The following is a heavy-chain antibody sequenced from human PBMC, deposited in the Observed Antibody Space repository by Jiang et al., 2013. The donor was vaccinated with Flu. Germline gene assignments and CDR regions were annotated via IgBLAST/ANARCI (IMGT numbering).Heavy chain of an antibody. CDR2: IYYSGST. J-gene: IGHJ6*02. D-gene: IGHD3-3*01. V-gene: IGHV4-39*01. CDR3: ARHGGAVSIYYYGMDV. CDR1: GGSISSSSYY. Sequence: GPGLVKPSETLSLTCTVSGGSISSSSYYWGWIRQPPGKGLEWIGSIYYSGSTYYNPSLKSRVTISVDTSKNQFSLKLSSVTAADTAVYYCARHGGAVSIYYYGMDVWGQGTTVTVSS.